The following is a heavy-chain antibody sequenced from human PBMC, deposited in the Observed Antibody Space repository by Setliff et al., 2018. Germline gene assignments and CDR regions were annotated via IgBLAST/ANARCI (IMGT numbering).Heavy chain of an antibody. Sequence: GGSLRLSCVASGFTFSNYGMHWVRQAPGKGLEWVALIWNDGSSKFYGDSVKGRFTISRDNAKNSLYLQMNSLRADDMAIYYCARDGGEYWGQGTLVTVSS. D-gene: IGHD3-16*01. CDR3: ARDGGEY. CDR2: IWNDGSSK. CDR1: GFTFSNYG. V-gene: IGHV3-33*01. J-gene: IGHJ4*02.